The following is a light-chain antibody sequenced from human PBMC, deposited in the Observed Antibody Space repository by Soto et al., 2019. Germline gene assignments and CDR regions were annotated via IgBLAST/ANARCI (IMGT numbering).Light chain of an antibody. J-gene: IGKJ5*01. V-gene: IGKV3-20*01. CDR2: DAS. CDR3: QQYGGSPRIT. Sequence: EIVLTQSPGTLSLSPGERATLSCRAIQSVSSSYLAWYQQKSGQGPRLLIYDASTRATGIPARFSGSGSGTDFTLIINRLEPEDVAIYYCQQYGGSPRITFGQGTRLEI. CDR1: QSVSSSY.